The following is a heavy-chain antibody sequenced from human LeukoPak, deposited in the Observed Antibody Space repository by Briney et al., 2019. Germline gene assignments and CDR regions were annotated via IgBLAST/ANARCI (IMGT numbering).Heavy chain of an antibody. CDR2: ISGSGGST. Sequence: GGSLRLSCAASGFTFSSYAMSWVRQAPGKGLEWVSVISGSGGSTYYADSVKGRFTISRDNSKNTLYLQMNSLRADDTAVYYCSKEGWLTMTVVILKGLDYRGQGAPVTVSS. V-gene: IGHV3-23*01. CDR1: GFTFSSYA. D-gene: IGHD3-22*01. J-gene: IGHJ4*02. CDR3: SKEGWLTMTVVILKGLDY.